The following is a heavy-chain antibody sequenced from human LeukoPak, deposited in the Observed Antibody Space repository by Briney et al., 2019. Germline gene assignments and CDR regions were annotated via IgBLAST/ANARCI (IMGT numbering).Heavy chain of an antibody. CDR3: ARDLGLLHAFDI. CDR1: GGSISSYY. Sequence: PSETLSLTCTVSGGSISSYYWSWIRQPAGKGLGWIGRIYTSGSTNYNPPLKSRVTMSVDTSKNQFSLKLSSVTAADTAVYYCARDLGLLHAFDIWGQGQWSPSLQ. D-gene: IGHD2-15*01. V-gene: IGHV4-4*07. CDR2: IYTSGST. J-gene: IGHJ3*02.